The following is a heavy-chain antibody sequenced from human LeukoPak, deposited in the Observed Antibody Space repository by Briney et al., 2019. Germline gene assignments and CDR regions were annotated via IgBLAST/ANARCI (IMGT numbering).Heavy chain of an antibody. V-gene: IGHV3-9*01. D-gene: IGHD2-15*01. J-gene: IGHJ4*02. CDR2: ISWNSDSV. CDR3: ARASIGYCSGGSCYYPRDY. Sequence: GGSLRLSCAASGFTFDDYGMHWVRQAPGKGLEWVSGISWNSDSVGYADSVKGRFTISRDNAENSLYLQMNSLRAEDTALYHCARASIGYCSGGSCYYPRDYWGQGTLVTVSS. CDR1: GFTFDDYG.